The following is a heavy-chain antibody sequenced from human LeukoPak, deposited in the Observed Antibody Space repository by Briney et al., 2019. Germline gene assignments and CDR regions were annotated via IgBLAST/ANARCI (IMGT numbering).Heavy chain of an antibody. CDR2: INPNSGGT. D-gene: IGHD5-18*01. V-gene: IGHV1-2*02. CDR1: GYTFTGYY. Sequence: ASVKVSCKASGYTFTGYYMHWVRQAPGQGLEWMGWINPNSGGTNYAQKFQGRVTMTRDTSISTAYMELSRPRSDDTAVYYCARDSDTAMGSFDYWGQGTLVTVSS. J-gene: IGHJ4*02. CDR3: ARDSDTAMGSFDY.